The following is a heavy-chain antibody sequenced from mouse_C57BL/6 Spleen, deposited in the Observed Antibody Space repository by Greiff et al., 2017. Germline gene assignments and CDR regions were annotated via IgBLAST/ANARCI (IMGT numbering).Heavy chain of an antibody. J-gene: IGHJ4*01. CDR2: INYDGSST. Sequence: EVQLVESEGGLVQPGSSMKLSCTASGFTFSDYYMAWVRQVPEKGLEWVANINYDGSSTYYLDSLKSRFIISRDNAKNILYLQMSSLKSEDTATYYCARVELLRYPYAMDYWGQGTSVTVSS. V-gene: IGHV5-16*01. CDR3: ARVELLRYPYAMDY. D-gene: IGHD1-1*01. CDR1: GFTFSDYY.